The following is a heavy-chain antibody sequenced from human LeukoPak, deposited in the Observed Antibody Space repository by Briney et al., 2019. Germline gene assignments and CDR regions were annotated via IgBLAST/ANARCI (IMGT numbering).Heavy chain of an antibody. Sequence: GGSLRLSCAASGFTFSSYAMSWVRQAPGKGLEWVSAISGSGGSTYYADSVKGRFTISRDNSKNTLYLQINSLRAEDTALYYCAKTTTGSNYYDTSGYFDYWGQGTLVTVSS. J-gene: IGHJ4*02. CDR2: ISGSGGST. CDR1: GFTFSSYA. CDR3: AKTTTGSNYYDTSGYFDY. V-gene: IGHV3-23*01. D-gene: IGHD3-22*01.